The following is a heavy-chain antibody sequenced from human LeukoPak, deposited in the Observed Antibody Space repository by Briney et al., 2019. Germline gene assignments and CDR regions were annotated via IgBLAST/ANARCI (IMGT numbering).Heavy chain of an antibody. D-gene: IGHD4-11*01. CDR3: ARDPGLHLDAFDL. V-gene: IGHV4-59*01. CDR2: IDPSGSA. J-gene: IGHJ3*01. CDR1: GGSISTYY. Sequence: SETLSLTCAVSGGSISTYYWSWIRQPPGKGLEWIGYIDPSGSASYNPSLKSRVTIFVDTSKNLVSLILTSVSASDTATYYCARDPGLHLDAFDLWGQGTMVTVSS.